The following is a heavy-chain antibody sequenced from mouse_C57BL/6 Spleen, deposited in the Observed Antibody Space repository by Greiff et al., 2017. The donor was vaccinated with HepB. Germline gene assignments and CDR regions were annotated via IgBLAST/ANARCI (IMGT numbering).Heavy chain of an antibody. D-gene: IGHD2-5*01. J-gene: IGHJ4*01. CDR3: SPLYSNPYYYAMDY. CDR1: GFTFSDSW. V-gene: IGHV6-6*01. CDR2: IRNKANNHAT. Sequence: EVQVVESGGGLVQPGGSMKLSCAASGFTFSDSWMDWVRQSPEKGLEWVAEIRNKANNHATYYAESVKGRFTISRVDSKRSVYLHMNSIRAEDTGIYYCSPLYSNPYYYAMDYWGQGTSVTVSS.